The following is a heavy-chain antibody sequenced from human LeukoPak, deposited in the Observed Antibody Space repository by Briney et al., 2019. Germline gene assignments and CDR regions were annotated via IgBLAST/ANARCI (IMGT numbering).Heavy chain of an antibody. CDR3: AREGSTSRTFDY. V-gene: IGHV1-2*02. D-gene: IGHD2-2*01. Sequence: ASVKVSCKASGYTFTSYGISWVRQAPGQGLEWMGWINPNSGGTNYAQKFQGRVTMTRDTSISTAYMELSSLRSEDTAVYYCAREGSTSRTFDYWGQGTLVTVSS. CDR2: INPNSGGT. CDR1: GYTFTSYG. J-gene: IGHJ4*02.